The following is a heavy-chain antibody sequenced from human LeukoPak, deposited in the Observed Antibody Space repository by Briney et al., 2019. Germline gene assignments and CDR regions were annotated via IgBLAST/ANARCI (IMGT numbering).Heavy chain of an antibody. J-gene: IGHJ4*02. CDR3: AKGSWYSDY. CDR2: VSYDGSNK. V-gene: IGHV3-30*18. CDR1: GFTFSSYD. D-gene: IGHD2-21*02. Sequence: GRSLRLSCVASGFTFSSYDMHWVRQAPGKGLEWVAVVSYDGSNKYYADSVKGRFTISRDNSKNTLHLQMNSLRAEDTAVYYYAKGSWYSDYWGQGTLVTVSS.